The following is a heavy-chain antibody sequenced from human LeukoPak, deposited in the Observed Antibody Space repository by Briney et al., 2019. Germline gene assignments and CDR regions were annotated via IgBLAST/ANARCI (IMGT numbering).Heavy chain of an antibody. CDR3: TRQTGESNNFDN. CDR1: GFSVSSSY. D-gene: IGHD7-27*01. Sequence: GGSLRLSCAASGFSVSSSYISWVRQAPGKGLEWVSAIYSGGTTYYADSVKGRFTISRDNSKNMLYLLMNYLRAEDTAMYHCTRQTGESNNFDNWGQGTLVTVSS. J-gene: IGHJ4*02. V-gene: IGHV3-53*01. CDR2: IYSGGTT.